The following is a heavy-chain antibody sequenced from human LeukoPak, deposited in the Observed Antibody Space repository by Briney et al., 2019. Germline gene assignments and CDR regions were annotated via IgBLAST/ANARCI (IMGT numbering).Heavy chain of an antibody. D-gene: IGHD5-12*01. CDR3: ARVGRRYAANLNWFDP. Sequence: GASVKVSCKASGYTFTSYDTNWVRQATGQGLEWMGWMNPNSGNTGYAQKFQGRVTMTRNTSISTAYMELSSLRSEDTAVYYCARVGRRYAANLNWFDPWGQGTLVTVSS. J-gene: IGHJ5*02. V-gene: IGHV1-8*01. CDR1: GYTFTSYD. CDR2: MNPNSGNT.